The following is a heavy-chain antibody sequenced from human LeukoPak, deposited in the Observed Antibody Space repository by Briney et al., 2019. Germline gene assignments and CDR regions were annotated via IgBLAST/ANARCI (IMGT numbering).Heavy chain of an antibody. V-gene: IGHV3-21*01. Sequence: GGSLRLSCAASGFTFSSYSMNWVRQAPGKGLEWVSSISSSSSYIYYADSVKGRFTISRDNAKNSLYLQMNSLRAEDTAVYYCARAMVRGVEFDYWGQGTLVTVSS. D-gene: IGHD3-10*01. CDR1: GFTFSSYS. CDR3: ARAMVRGVEFDY. J-gene: IGHJ4*02. CDR2: ISSSSSYI.